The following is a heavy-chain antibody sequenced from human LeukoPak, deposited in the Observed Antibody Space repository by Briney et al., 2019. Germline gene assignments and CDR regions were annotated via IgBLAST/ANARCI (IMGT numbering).Heavy chain of an antibody. J-gene: IGHJ2*01. CDR1: GGSISGYY. CDR2: IYNSGST. CDR3: ARLGMGYVSRSYSWFFDL. V-gene: IGHV4-59*08. Sequence: SETLSLTCTVSGGSISGYYWSWIRQPPGKGLEWIGYIYNSGSTNYNPSLKSRVTLSVDTSENRFSLRLSSVTAADTAVYYCARLGMGYVSRSYSWFFDLWGRGTLVTVSS. D-gene: IGHD3-10*01.